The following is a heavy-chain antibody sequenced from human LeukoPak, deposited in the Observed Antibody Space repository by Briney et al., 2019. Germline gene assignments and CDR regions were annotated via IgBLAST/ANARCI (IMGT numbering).Heavy chain of an antibody. V-gene: IGHV4-39*01. D-gene: IGHD2-21*02. CDR3: VRLEYNDCQFDY. CDR1: GGSISSSSFY. CDR2: IYYSGST. J-gene: IGHJ4*02. Sequence: SETLSLTCTVSGGSISSSSFYRGWVRQSPGKGLEWVGNIYYSGSTYYNPSLKSRVTISVDTSRNQFSLKLKSVIAADTAVYYCVRLEYNDCQFDYWGQGTLVTVSS.